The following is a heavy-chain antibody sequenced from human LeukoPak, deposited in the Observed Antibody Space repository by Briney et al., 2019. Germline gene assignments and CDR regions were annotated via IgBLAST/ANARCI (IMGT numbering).Heavy chain of an antibody. CDR3: ARQDCSSASCYPDY. Sequence: SETLSLTCTVSGGSISSSSYYWGWIRQPPGKGLEWIGSIYYSGSTYYNPSLKSRVTISVDTSKNQFSLKLSSVTAADTAVYYCARQDCSSASCYPDYWGQGTLVTVSS. CDR1: GGSISSSSYY. V-gene: IGHV4-39*01. D-gene: IGHD2-2*01. J-gene: IGHJ4*02. CDR2: IYYSGST.